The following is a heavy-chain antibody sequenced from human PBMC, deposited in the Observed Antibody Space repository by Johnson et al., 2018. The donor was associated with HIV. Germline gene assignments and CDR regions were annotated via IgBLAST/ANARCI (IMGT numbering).Heavy chain of an antibody. D-gene: IGHD3-10*01. CDR3: ARSRGPMRKDAFDI. V-gene: IGHV3-30-3*01. CDR2: ISYDGSNK. J-gene: IGHJ3*02. Sequence: QVQLVESGGGVVQPGRSLRLSCAASGFTFSSYAMHWVRQAPGKGLEWVAVISYDGSNKYYADSVKGRFTISRDNSKNTLYLQMNSLRAEDTAVYYCARSRGPMRKDAFDIWGQGTKVTVSS. CDR1: GFTFSSYA.